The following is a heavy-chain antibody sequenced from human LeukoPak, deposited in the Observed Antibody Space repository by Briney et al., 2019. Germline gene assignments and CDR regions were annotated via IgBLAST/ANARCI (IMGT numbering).Heavy chain of an antibody. D-gene: IGHD6-19*01. J-gene: IGHJ3*02. CDR3: AAYSSGWQGDAFDI. CDR1: GYTFTGYY. CDR2: INPNSGGT. V-gene: IGHV1-2*02. Sequence: ASVKVSCKASGYTFTGYYMHWVRQAPGQGLEWMGWINPNSGGTNYAQKFQGRVTMTRDTSISTAYMELSRLRSDDTAVYYCAAYSSGWQGDAFDIWGQGTMVTVSS.